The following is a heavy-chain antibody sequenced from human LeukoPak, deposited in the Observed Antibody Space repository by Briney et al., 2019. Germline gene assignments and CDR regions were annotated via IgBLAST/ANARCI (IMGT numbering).Heavy chain of an antibody. V-gene: IGHV4-59*01. CDR1: GGSIRSYY. J-gene: IGHJ4*02. Sequence: SETLSLTCTASGGSIRSYYWSWIRQAPGKGLEWVGFISYSGYTSYSPSLKSRVAISVDTSKSQFSLRLSSMTAADTAIYYCARGRNDNGGMFFDSWAQGTLVTVSS. CDR3: ARGRNDNGGMFFDS. CDR2: ISYSGYT. D-gene: IGHD4-23*01.